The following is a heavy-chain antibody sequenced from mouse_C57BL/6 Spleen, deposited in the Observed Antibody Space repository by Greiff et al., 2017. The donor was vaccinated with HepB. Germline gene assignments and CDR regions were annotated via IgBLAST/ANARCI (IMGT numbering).Heavy chain of an antibody. V-gene: IGHV1-26*01. Sequence: EVQLQQSGPELVKPGASVKISCKASGYTFTDYYMNWVKQSHGKSLEWIGDINPNNGGTSYNQKFKGKATLTVDKSSSTAYMELRSLTSEDSAVYYCARLLRPLDSFDYWGQGTTLTVSS. D-gene: IGHD1-2*01. J-gene: IGHJ2*01. CDR2: INPNNGGT. CDR1: GYTFTDYY. CDR3: ARLLRPLDSFDY.